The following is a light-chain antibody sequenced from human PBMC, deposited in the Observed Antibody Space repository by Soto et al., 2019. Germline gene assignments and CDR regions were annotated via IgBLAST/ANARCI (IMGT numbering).Light chain of an antibody. CDR1: HDISTY. CDR2: EAS. Sequence: DIQLTKSPSRLSASVGGRVTITCRASHDISTYLAWYQQKPGKAPKXMIYEASTLHSGVPSRFSGSGSGTEFTLTISGLLPEDFATYHCQQLNTLPFTFGQGTRLEIK. V-gene: IGKV1-9*01. CDR3: QQLNTLPFT. J-gene: IGKJ5*01.